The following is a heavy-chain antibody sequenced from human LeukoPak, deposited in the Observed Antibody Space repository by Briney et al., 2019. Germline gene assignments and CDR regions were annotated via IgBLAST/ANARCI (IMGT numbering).Heavy chain of an antibody. CDR1: GGTFSSYA. CDR3: ARAGGAAGPSESDY. CDR2: IIPIFGTA. Sequence: RASVKVSCKASGGTFSSYAISWVRQAPGQGLEWMGGIIPIFGTANYAQKFQGRVTVTADESTSTAYMELSSLRSEDTAVYYCARAGGAAGPSESDYWGQGTLVTVSS. V-gene: IGHV1-69*13. D-gene: IGHD6-13*01. J-gene: IGHJ4*02.